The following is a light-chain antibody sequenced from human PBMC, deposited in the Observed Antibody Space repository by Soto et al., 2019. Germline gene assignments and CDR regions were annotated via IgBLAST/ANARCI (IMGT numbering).Light chain of an antibody. CDR1: NIGSKS. V-gene: IGLV3-21*02. CDR3: QVWDSSSDHAV. CDR2: DVS. J-gene: IGLJ7*01. Sequence: SYELTQPPSVSVAPGQTARITCGGNNIGSKSVHWYQQKPGQAPVLVVYDVSDRPSGIPERFSGSNSGNTATLTISRVEAGDEADYYCQVWDSSSDHAVFGGGTQLTVL.